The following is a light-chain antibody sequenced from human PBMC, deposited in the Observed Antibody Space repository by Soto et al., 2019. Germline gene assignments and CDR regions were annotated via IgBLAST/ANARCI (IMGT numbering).Light chain of an antibody. Sequence: QSALTQPASVSGSPGQSITISCTGTSHDVGGYNYVSWYQQHPGKAPKLMLYEVTNRPSGVSNRFSGTKSGNTASLTISGLQAEDEAGYYCSSYTSLNTLYVFGTGTKVTVL. V-gene: IGLV2-14*01. CDR2: EVT. CDR3: SSYTSLNTLYV. CDR1: SHDVGGYNY. J-gene: IGLJ1*01.